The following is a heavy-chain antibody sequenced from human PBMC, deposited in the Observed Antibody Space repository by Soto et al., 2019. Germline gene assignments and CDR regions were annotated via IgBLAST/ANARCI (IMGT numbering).Heavy chain of an antibody. Sequence: SETLSLPCTVSDGSMSDYYWTWVRHPPVKGLEWIGYIYYSGSTNYNPSLKSRVTISLDTSKNQFSLKLYPVTAADTAVYYCARVTSVLGSEGAYVGSWFDPWGQGPLVTVSS. CDR2: IYYSGST. CDR3: ARVTSVLGSEGAYVGSWFDP. J-gene: IGHJ5*02. D-gene: IGHD5-12*01. CDR1: DGSMSDYY. V-gene: IGHV4-59*12.